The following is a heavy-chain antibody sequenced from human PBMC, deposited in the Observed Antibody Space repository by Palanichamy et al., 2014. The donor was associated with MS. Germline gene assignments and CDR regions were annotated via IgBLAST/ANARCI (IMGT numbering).Heavy chain of an antibody. CDR3: ARDYDIAAASYYFHY. V-gene: IGHV3-30*04. D-gene: IGHD6-13*01. Sequence: QVQLVESGGGVVQPGRSLRLACAASGFTFSTYPMHWVRQAPNKGLEWVAVISSDGRDKYHADSVKGRFTVSRDNSKNTLYLQMSSLRAEDTAVYYCARDYDIAAASYYFHYWGPGTLVTVSS. J-gene: IGHJ4*02. CDR1: GFTFSTYP. CDR2: ISSDGRDK.